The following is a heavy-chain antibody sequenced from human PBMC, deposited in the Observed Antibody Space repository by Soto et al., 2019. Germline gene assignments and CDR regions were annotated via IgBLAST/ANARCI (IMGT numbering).Heavy chain of an antibody. CDR3: ARVKSVAGHY. J-gene: IGHJ4*02. D-gene: IGHD2-15*01. V-gene: IGHV3-7*05. CDR1: GFTFSTYW. Sequence: EVQLVESGGGLVQPGGSLRLSCAASGFTFSTYWMRWVRQAPGKGLEWVANIKQDGGDKYYVDSVKGRFTISRDNAKNSLYPQMNGLRAEDTAVYYCARVKSVAGHYWGQGTLVTVSS. CDR2: IKQDGGDK.